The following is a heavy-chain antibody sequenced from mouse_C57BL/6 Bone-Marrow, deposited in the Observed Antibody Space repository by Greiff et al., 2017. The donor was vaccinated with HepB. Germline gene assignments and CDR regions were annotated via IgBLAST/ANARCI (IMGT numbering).Heavy chain of an antibody. J-gene: IGHJ2*01. D-gene: IGHD2-1*01. Sequence: VQLQQSDAELVKPGASVKISCKVSGYTFTDHTIHWMKQRPEQGLEWIGYIYPRDGSTKYNEKFKGKATLTADKSSSTAYMQLNSLTSEDSAVYFCARPLYYGNYVNYFDYWGQGTTLTVSS. CDR2: IYPRDGST. CDR1: GYTFTDHT. CDR3: ARPLYYGNYVNYFDY. V-gene: IGHV1-78*01.